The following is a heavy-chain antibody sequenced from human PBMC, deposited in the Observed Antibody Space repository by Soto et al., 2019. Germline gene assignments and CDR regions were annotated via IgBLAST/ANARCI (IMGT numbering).Heavy chain of an antibody. CDR2: ISAIGGGT. J-gene: IGHJ4*02. CDR3: AKNRGAGGNYAVYIDF. V-gene: IGHV3-23*01. CDR1: GFKFSNYA. D-gene: IGHD1-7*01. Sequence: PGGSLRLSCAASGFKFSNYAMSWVRQAPGKGLEWVAIISAIGGGTYYVDSVKGRFTISRDNSNNTLYLQVHSLTAEDTAVYYCAKNRGAGGNYAVYIDFWGQGAQVTVSS.